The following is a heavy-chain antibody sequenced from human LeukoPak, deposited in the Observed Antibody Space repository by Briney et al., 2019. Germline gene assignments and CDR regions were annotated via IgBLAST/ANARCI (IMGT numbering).Heavy chain of an antibody. J-gene: IGHJ5*02. D-gene: IGHD2-2*02. V-gene: IGHV3-23*01. CDR1: GFTFSNYA. CDR3: ARGGYCSSTSCYRGSFDP. CDR2: ISGSGGPT. Sequence: GGSLRLSCAASGFTFSNYAMNWVRQAPGKGLEWVSSISGSGGPTYYADSVKGRFTISRDNSKNTLYLQMNSLRAEDTAVYYCARGGYCSSTSCYRGSFDPWRQGTLVTVSS.